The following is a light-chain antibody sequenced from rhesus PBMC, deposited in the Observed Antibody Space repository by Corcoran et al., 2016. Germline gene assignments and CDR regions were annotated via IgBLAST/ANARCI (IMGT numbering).Light chain of an antibody. J-gene: IGKJ2*01. CDR1: QGISSW. V-gene: IGKV1-22*01. CDR3: QQYSSRPYS. CDR2: KAS. Sequence: DIQMTQSPSSLSASVGDTVTIPCRASQGISSWLAWYQQKPGKAPKLLIYKASSLQRGVPSRFSGSGFGTDFPLTISSLQSEDFATYYCQQYSSRPYSFGQGTKVEIK.